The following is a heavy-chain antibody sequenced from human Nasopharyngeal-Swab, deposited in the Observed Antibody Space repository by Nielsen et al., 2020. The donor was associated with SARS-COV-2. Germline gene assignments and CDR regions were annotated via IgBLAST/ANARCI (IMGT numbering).Heavy chain of an antibody. CDR1: GFSFSNYA. D-gene: IGHD3-3*01. Sequence: GGSLRLSCAASGFSFSNYAMYWVRQAPGKGLEWVASISYDGSTTYYADSVKGRLTISRDNSKTTPFLQMTSLRSEDTAVYYCARAGALDTTIEHWGQGNLVTVSS. CDR2: ISYDGSTT. CDR3: ARAGALDTTIEH. J-gene: IGHJ1*01. V-gene: IGHV3-30*04.